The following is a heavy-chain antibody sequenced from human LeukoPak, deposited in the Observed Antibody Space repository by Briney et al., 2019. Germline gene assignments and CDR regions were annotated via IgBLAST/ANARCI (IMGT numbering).Heavy chain of an antibody. V-gene: IGHV4-4*07. Sequence: SETLSLTCTVSGGSINSYYWSWLRQPAGKGLEWIGRIYLGGSSSYNPSLKSRVTISADTSKNQFSLILSSVTAADTALYYCARDLYGDGSYFDPWGQGTLVTVSS. CDR3: ARDLYGDGSYFDP. CDR2: IYLGGSS. J-gene: IGHJ5*02. D-gene: IGHD4-17*01. CDR1: GGSINSYY.